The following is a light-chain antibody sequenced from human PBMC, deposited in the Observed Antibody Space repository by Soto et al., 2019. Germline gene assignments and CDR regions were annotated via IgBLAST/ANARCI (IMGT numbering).Light chain of an antibody. Sequence: DIQMTQSPSTLSASIGDRVTITCRASQSISTWLAWYQQKPGKAPKLLIYKASSLESGVPSRFSGGGSGTEFTLTISSLQPDDTATYYCQQYDIYWTFGQGTKVEI. J-gene: IGKJ1*01. V-gene: IGKV1-5*03. CDR3: QQYDIYWT. CDR2: KAS. CDR1: QSISTW.